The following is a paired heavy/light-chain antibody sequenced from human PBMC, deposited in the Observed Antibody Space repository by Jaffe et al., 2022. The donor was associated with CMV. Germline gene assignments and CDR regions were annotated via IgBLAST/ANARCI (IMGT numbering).Heavy chain of an antibody. Sequence: QLQLQESGPGLVKPSETLSLTCTVSGGSISSSSYYWGWIRQPPGKGLEWIGSIYYSGSTYYNPSLKSRVTISVDTSKNQFSLKLSSVTAADTAVYYCASLGPSGDYYGSGSYYLFDYWGQGTLVTVSS. CDR2: IYYSGST. CDR1: GGSISSSSYY. CDR3: ASLGPSGDYYGSGSYYLFDY. D-gene: IGHD3-10*01. J-gene: IGHJ4*02. V-gene: IGHV4-39*01.
Light chain of an antibody. V-gene: IGLV1-40*01. CDR2: GNS. Sequence: QSVLTQPPSVSGAPGQRVTISCTGSSSNIGAGYDVHWYQQLPGTAPKLLIYGNSNRPSGVPDRFSGSKSGTSASLAITGLQAEDEADYYCQSYDSSLSGPPFGGGTKLTVL. CDR3: QSYDSSLSGPP. J-gene: IGLJ3*02. CDR1: SSNIGAGYD.